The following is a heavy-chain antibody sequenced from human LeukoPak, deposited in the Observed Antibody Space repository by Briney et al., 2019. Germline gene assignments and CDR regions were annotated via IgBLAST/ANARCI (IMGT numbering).Heavy chain of an antibody. CDR3: ARDHGRGYCSSTSCYPGVDY. Sequence: GGSLRLSCAASGFAVSTNYMSWVRQAPGKGLEWVSVIFSGDNTYYSDSVKGRFTISRDNSKNMLNLQMNSLRAEDTAVYYCARDHGRGYCSSTSCYPGVDYWGQGTLVTVSS. V-gene: IGHV3-53*01. CDR1: GFAVSTNY. CDR2: IFSGDNT. D-gene: IGHD2-2*01. J-gene: IGHJ4*02.